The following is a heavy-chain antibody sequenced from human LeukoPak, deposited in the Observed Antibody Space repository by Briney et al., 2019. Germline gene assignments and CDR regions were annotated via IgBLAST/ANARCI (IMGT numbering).Heavy chain of an antibody. CDR2: ISSSGSTI. J-gene: IGHJ4*02. CDR1: GFTFSDYY. Sequence: GGSLRLSCAASGFTFSDYYMSWIRQAPGKGLEWVSYISSSGSTIYYADSVKGRFTISRDNSKNTLYLQMNSLRAEDTAVYYCVKTSGSYYRFDYWGQGTLVTVPS. D-gene: IGHD1-26*01. CDR3: VKTSGSYYRFDY. V-gene: IGHV3-11*04.